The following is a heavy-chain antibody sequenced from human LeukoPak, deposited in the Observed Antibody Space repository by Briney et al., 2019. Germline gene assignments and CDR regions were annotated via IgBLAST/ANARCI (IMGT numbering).Heavy chain of an antibody. D-gene: IGHD3-9*01. CDR3: AKVYDILTGGDY. CDR1: GFTFSSYA. J-gene: IGHJ4*02. CDR2: ISGSGGST. Sequence: GGSLRLSCAASGFTFSSYAMSWVRQAPGKGLEWVSAISGSGGSTYYADSVKGRFTISRDNSKNTLYLQMNSLRAEATAVYYCAKVYDILTGGDYWGQGTLVTVSS. V-gene: IGHV3-23*01.